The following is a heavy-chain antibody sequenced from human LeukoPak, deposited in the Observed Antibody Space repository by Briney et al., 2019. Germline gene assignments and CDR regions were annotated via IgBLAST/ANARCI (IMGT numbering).Heavy chain of an antibody. CDR2: INPSGGST. Sequence: GASVKVSCKAPGYTFTSYYMHWVRQAPGQGLEWMGIINPSGGSTSYAQKFQGRVTMTRDTSTSTVYMELSSLRSEDTAVYYCAREGYYYDSSGYYGFGSYWGQGTLVTVSS. V-gene: IGHV1-46*01. D-gene: IGHD3-22*01. CDR3: AREGYYYDSSGYYGFGSY. CDR1: GYTFTSYY. J-gene: IGHJ4*02.